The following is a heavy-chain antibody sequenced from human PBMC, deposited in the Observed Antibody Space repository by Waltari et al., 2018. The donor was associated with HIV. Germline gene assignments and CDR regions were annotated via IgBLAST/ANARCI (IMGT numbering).Heavy chain of an antibody. CDR1: HRPCSGYY. D-gene: IGHD7-27*01. CDR3: ARGSWGSGMDV. CDR2: INQSGSI. V-gene: IGHV4-34*01. J-gene: IGHJ6*02. Sequence: QVRLQQWGAALLKHSETLSLTCAVHHRPCSGYYWSRILQPPGKSLECMGEINQSGSINYNPSLKSRVIISLDRYKNQFSLKLTSVTAADTALFYCARGSWGSGMDVWGLGTTVIFSS.